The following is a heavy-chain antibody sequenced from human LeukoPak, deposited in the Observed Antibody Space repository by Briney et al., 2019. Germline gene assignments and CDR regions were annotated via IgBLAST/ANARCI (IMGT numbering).Heavy chain of an antibody. J-gene: IGHJ6*02. CDR1: GGSFSGYY. CDR2: INHSGST. CDR3: ARVRYCSSTSCYNGMDV. V-gene: IGHV4-34*01. D-gene: IGHD2-2*02. Sequence: PSETLSLTCAASGGSFSGYYWSWIRQPPGKGLEWIGEINHSGSTNYNPSLKSRVTMSVDTSKNQFSLKLSSVAAADTAGYYCARVRYCSSTSCYNGMDVWGQGTTVTVSS.